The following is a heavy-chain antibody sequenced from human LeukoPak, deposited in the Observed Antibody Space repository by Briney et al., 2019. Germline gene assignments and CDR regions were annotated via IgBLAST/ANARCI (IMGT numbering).Heavy chain of an antibody. Sequence: GGSLRLSCAASGFTFSSYGTHWVRQAPGKGLEWVSLITGSGGNTYSADSVKGRFTISRDNSKNTLYLQMSSLRAEDTAIYYCAQGTPTGYGTSWFDYWGQGTLVTVSS. CDR1: GFTFSSYG. D-gene: IGHD6-13*01. V-gene: IGHV3-23*01. J-gene: IGHJ4*02. CDR3: AQGTPTGYGTSWFDY. CDR2: ITGSGGNT.